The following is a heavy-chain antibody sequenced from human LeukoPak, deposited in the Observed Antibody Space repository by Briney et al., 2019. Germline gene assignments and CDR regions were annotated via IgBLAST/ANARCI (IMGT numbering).Heavy chain of an antibody. CDR1: GASIRSYY. CDR3: VGSIRTYYFDY. V-gene: IGHV4-59*01. J-gene: IGHJ4*02. Sequence: SSETLSLPCTVSGASIRSYYWSWIRQPPGKGLEWIGYIYYSGSTNYNPSLKSRVTISVDTSKNQFSLKLSSVTAADTAVYYCVGSIRTYYFDYWGQGTLVTVSP. D-gene: IGHD3-10*01. CDR2: IYYSGST.